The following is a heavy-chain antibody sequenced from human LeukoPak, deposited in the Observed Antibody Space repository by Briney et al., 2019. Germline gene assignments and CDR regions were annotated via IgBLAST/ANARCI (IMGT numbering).Heavy chain of an antibody. V-gene: IGHV1-69*13. D-gene: IGHD4-17*01. Sequence: ASVTVSCKASGGTFSSYAISWVRQAPGQGLEWMGGIIPIFGTANYAQKFQGRVTITADESTSTAYMELSSLRSEDTAVYYCAGGAYGDYVHYFDYWGQGTLVTVSS. CDR2: IIPIFGTA. CDR3: AGGAYGDYVHYFDY. J-gene: IGHJ4*02. CDR1: GGTFSSYA.